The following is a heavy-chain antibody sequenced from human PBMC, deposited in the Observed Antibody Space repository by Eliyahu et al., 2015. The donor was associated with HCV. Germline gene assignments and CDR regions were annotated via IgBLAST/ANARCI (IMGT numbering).Heavy chain of an antibody. CDR3: ARQATVTSYYYYMDV. V-gene: IGHV5-10-1*03. J-gene: IGHJ6*03. D-gene: IGHD4-17*01. CDR1: GXSFTSXW. CDR2: IDPSDSYT. Sequence: EVQLVQSGAEVKKXGESLRXSCKGSGXSFTSXWXSWVRQXPGKGLEWMGRIDPSDSYTXYSPSFQGHVTISADKSISTAYLQWSSLKASDTAMYYCARQATVTSYYYYMDVWGKGTTVTVSS.